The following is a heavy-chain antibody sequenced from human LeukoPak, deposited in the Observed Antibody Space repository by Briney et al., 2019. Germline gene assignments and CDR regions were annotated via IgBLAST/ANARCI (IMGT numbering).Heavy chain of an antibody. CDR2: IYYRGST. CDR3: ARHEAAYCVGDCYLRAFDI. CDR1: GGSISSSSYY. V-gene: IGHV4-39*01. D-gene: IGHD2-21*02. J-gene: IGHJ3*02. Sequence: ASETLSLTCTVSGGSISSSSYYWGWIRQPPGKGLEWIGTIYYRGSTYYNPSLKSRVTISVDTSKKQFSLKLSSVTAADTAVYYCARHEAAYCVGDCYLRAFDIWGQGTMVTVSS.